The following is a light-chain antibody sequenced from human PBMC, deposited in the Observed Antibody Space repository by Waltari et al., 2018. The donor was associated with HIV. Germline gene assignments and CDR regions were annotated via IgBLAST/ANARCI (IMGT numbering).Light chain of an antibody. J-gene: IGLJ2*01. CDR3: QVWDSSTVV. CDR1: NIENRN. Sequence: SYELTQPLSVSVALGQTARITCGGNNIENRNVYWYQQQPGQAPLLVIYRDTNRPSGIPERFSGSNSGNTATLTISRAQAGDEADYYCQVWDSSTVVFGGGTQLTVL. CDR2: RDT. V-gene: IGLV3-9*01.